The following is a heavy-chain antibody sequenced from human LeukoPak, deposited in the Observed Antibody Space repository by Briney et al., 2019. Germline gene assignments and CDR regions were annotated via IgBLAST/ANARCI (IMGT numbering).Heavy chain of an antibody. J-gene: IGHJ4*02. D-gene: IGHD6-13*01. CDR3: ATPRMGSSWYFRL. Sequence: ASVKVSCKVSGYTLTELSMHWVRQAPVKGLECMGGFDPEDGETIYAQKFQGRVTMTKDTSTDTAYMELSSLRSEDTAVYYCATPRMGSSWYFRLWGQGTLVTVSS. CDR1: GYTLTELS. V-gene: IGHV1-24*01. CDR2: FDPEDGET.